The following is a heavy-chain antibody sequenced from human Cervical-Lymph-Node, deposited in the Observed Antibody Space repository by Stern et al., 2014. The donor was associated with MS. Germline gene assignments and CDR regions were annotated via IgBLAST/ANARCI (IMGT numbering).Heavy chain of an antibody. CDR2: IYYSGTT. Sequence: QLQLQESGPGLLRPSETLSLTCTVSGASITSYYWSWIRQPPGKGLEWIGYIYYSGTTNYNASLKGRVAISIDTSKTQFSLRLSSVTAADTAVYNCARATDLWGQGTLVTVSS. V-gene: IGHV4-59*01. J-gene: IGHJ5*02. CDR3: ARATDL. CDR1: GASITSYY.